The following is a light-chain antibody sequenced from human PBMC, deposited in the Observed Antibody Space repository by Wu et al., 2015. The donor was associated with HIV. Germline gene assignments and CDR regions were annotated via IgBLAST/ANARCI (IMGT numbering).Light chain of an antibody. V-gene: IGKV1-9*01. CDR1: QGISSY. J-gene: IGKJ4*01. CDR3: QQLNSYPLT. Sequence: DIQLTQSPSFLSASVGDRVTITCRASQGISSYLAWYKQEPGKAPKLLIDAASTLQTGVPSRFSGSGSGTEFTLTISSLQPEDFATYYCQQLNSYPLTFGGGTKVX. CDR2: AAS.